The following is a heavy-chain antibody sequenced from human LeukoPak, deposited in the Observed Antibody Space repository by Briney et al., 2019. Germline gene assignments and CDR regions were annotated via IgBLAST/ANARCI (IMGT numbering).Heavy chain of an antibody. Sequence: SGGSLRLSCAASGFTFSSYGMNWVRQAPGKGLEWVSYIGTSSSTIYYADPVKGRFTISRDNAKNSLYLQMNSLRDEDTAVYYCARHDYGGNSGDYWGQGTLVTVSS. CDR1: GFTFSSYG. V-gene: IGHV3-48*02. J-gene: IGHJ4*02. CDR2: IGTSSSTI. CDR3: ARHDYGGNSGDY. D-gene: IGHD4-23*01.